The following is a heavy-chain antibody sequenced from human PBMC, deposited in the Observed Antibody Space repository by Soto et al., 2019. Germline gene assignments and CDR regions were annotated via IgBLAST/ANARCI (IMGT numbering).Heavy chain of an antibody. CDR1: GFTFSSYS. J-gene: IGHJ4*02. CDR2: ISSSSSYI. D-gene: IGHD3-10*01. V-gene: IGHV3-21*01. Sequence: PGGSLRLSCTASGFTFSSYSMNWVRQAPGKGLEWVSSISSSSSYIYYADSVKGRFTISRDNAKNSLYLQMNSLRAEDTAVYYCALHGSGSPFDYWGQGTLVTVSS. CDR3: ALHGSGSPFDY.